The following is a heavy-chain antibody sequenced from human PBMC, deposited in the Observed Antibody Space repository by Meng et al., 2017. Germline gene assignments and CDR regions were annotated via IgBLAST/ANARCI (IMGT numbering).Heavy chain of an antibody. D-gene: IGHD6-13*01. CDR3: ARGVDNLPWVGTPVNWFDP. Sequence: ASVKVSCKASGYTFTGYHMHWVRQAPGQGLEWMGWINPNSGGTNYAQKFQGRVTMTRDTSISTAYMELSRLRSDDTAVYYCARGVDNLPWVGTPVNWFDPWGQGTLVTVSS. V-gene: IGHV1-2*02. CDR2: INPNSGGT. J-gene: IGHJ5*02. CDR1: GYTFTGYH.